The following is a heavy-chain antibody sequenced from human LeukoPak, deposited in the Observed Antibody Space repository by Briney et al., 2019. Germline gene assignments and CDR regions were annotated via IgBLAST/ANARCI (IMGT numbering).Heavy chain of an antibody. D-gene: IGHD3-9*01. J-gene: IGHJ3*02. Sequence: SETLSLTCAVSGGSISSGGYSWSWIRQPPGKGLEWIGYIYHSGSTNYNPSLKSRVTISVDTSKNQFSLKLSSVTAADTAVYYCATGYFDWLTGTEDAFDIRGQGTMVTVSS. CDR2: IYHSGST. CDR3: ATGYFDWLTGTEDAFDI. V-gene: IGHV4-30-2*02. CDR1: GGSISSGGYS.